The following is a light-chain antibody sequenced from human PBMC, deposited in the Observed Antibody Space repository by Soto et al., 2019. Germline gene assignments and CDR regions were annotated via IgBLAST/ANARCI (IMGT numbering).Light chain of an antibody. Sequence: DIQLTQSPPSLSASVGDAVTITCQASQDITNYLNWYQQRSGKSPKLLIFDAANLERGVPSRFSGSGSGTHSTFTISSLQPEDVATYYCQQYENRPLTFGGGTKVE. CDR1: QDITNY. J-gene: IGKJ4*01. V-gene: IGKV1-33*01. CDR3: QQYENRPLT. CDR2: DAA.